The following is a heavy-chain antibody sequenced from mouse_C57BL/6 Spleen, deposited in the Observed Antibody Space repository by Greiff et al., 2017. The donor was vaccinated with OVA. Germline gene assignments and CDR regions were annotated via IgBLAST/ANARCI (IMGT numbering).Heavy chain of an antibody. D-gene: IGHD2-4*01. CDR1: GFTFSDYG. Sequence: EVKLVESGGGLVKPGGSLKLSCAASGFTFSDYGMHWVRQAPEKGLEWVAYISSGSSTIYYADTVKGRFTISRDNAKYTLFLQMTSRRSEDTAMYYCARPGITTGYFDYGGQGTTLTVSS. V-gene: IGHV5-17*01. J-gene: IGHJ2*01. CDR2: ISSGSSTI. CDR3: ARPGITTGYFDY.